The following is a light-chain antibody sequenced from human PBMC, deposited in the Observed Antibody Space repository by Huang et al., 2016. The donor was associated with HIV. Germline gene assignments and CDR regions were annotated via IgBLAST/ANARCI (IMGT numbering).Light chain of an antibody. CDR2: AAS. J-gene: IGKJ5*01. CDR3: QQYYSTPPIT. V-gene: IGKV1-NL1*01. Sequence: DIQMTQSPSSLSASVGDRVTITCRASQGIINSLAWYQQKPGKAPKLLLYAASRLKSGVPSRFSGSGSGTDYTLTISSLQPEDFATYYCQQYYSTPPITFGQGTRLEIK. CDR1: QGIINS.